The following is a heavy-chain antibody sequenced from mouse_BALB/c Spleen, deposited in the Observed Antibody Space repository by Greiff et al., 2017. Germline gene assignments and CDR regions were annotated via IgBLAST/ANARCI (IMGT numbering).Heavy chain of an antibody. D-gene: IGHD1-1*01. CDR3: ARNYYGRGYYAMDY. CDR2: IWSGGST. J-gene: IGHJ4*01. Sequence: VQVVESGPGLVQPSQSLSITCTVSGFSLTSYGVHWVRQSPGKGLEWLGVIWSGGSTDYNAAFISRLSISKDNSKSQVFFKMNSLQADDTAIYYCARNYYGRGYYAMDYWGQGTSVTVSS. CDR1: GFSLTSYG. V-gene: IGHV2-4-1*01.